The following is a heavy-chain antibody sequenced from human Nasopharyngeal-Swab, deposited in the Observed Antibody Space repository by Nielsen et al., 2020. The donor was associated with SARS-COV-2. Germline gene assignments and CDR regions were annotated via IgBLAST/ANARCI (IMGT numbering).Heavy chain of an antibody. CDR1: GYSFISYC. V-gene: IGHV5-51*01. J-gene: IGHJ4*02. Sequence: GESLKISCKGSGYSFISYCIAWVRQMPGKGLEWMGIICPGDSDTRYSPPFQGQVTISADKSISTAYLQWSSLKASDTAMYYCATAYNGNYYWDYWGQGTLVTVSS. CDR3: ATAYNGNYYWDY. D-gene: IGHD1-7*01. CDR2: ICPGDSDT.